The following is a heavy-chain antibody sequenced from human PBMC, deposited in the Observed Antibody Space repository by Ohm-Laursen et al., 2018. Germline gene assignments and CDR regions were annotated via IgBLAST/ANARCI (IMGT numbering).Heavy chain of an antibody. CDR3: ARGGLTTVTTPFDY. D-gene: IGHD4-17*01. CDR1: GGSFSGYY. Sequence: GTLSLTCAVYGGSFSGYYWSWIRQPPGKGLEWIGEINHSGRTNYNPSLKSRVTISVDTSKNQFSLKLSSVTAADTAVYYCARGGLTTVTTPFDYWGQGTLVTVSS. V-gene: IGHV4-34*01. CDR2: INHSGRT. J-gene: IGHJ4*02.